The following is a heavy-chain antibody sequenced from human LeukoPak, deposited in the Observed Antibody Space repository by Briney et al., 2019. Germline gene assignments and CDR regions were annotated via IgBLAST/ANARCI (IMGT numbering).Heavy chain of an antibody. CDR2: IIPIFGTA. J-gene: IGHJ6*02. CDR1: GGTFSSYA. Sequence: GASVKVSCKASGGTFSSYAISWVRQAPGQGLEWMGGIIPIFGTANYAQKFQGRVTITADESTSTAYMELSSLRSEDTAVYYCARGLDCSSTSCYTGGGSDHYYGMDVWGQGTTVTVSS. D-gene: IGHD2-2*02. CDR3: ARGLDCSSTSCYTGGGSDHYYGMDV. V-gene: IGHV1-69*13.